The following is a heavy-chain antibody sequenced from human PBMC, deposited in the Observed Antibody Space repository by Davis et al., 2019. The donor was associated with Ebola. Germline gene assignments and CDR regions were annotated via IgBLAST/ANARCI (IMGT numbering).Heavy chain of an antibody. J-gene: IGHJ4*02. D-gene: IGHD1-26*01. V-gene: IGHV1-69*13. CDR1: GYTFTSYG. CDR3: AWGSGTYRGDY. Sequence: SVKVSCKASGYTFTSYGISWVRQAPGQGLEWMGEIIPIFGTANYAQNFQGRVTITADESTSTAYMEVSSLRSEDTAVYYCAWGSGTYRGDYWGQGTLVTVSS. CDR2: IIPIFGTA.